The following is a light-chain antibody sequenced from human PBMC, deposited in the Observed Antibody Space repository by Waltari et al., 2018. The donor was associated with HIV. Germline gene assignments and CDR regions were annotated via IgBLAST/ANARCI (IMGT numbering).Light chain of an antibody. V-gene: IGKV3-11*01. CDR2: DAA. CDR3: HQRSSWRPGA. J-gene: IGKJ4*02. Sequence: DIVLTQSPATLSSSPGERATLSCRASPSVSSYLAWYQQKPGQAPRLLTSDAANRATGTAARFSGGGSGTDFSLTIGSLEPEDFAVYYCHQRSSWRPGAFGGGTKVELK. CDR1: PSVSSY.